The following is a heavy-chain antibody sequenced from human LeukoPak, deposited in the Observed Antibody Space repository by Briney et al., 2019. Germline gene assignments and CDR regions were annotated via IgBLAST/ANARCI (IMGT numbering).Heavy chain of an antibody. Sequence: SETLSLTCAVPGYSISSGYYWGWIRQPPGKGLEWIGSIYHSGSTYYNPSLKSRVTISVDTSKNQFSLKLSSVTAADTAVYYCAREWTTVTSFDYWGQGTLVTVSS. J-gene: IGHJ4*02. V-gene: IGHV4-38-2*02. CDR1: GYSISSGYY. CDR3: AREWTTVTSFDY. D-gene: IGHD4-17*01. CDR2: IYHSGST.